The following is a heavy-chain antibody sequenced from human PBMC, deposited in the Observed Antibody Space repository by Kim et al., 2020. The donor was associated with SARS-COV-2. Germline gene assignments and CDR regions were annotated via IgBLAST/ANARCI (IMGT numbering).Heavy chain of an antibody. CDR2: INHSGLT. Sequence: SETLSLTCAVYGGSFSGYYWTWIRQPPGKGLEWIGDINHSGLTNYDPSLKSRVTISIDTSKNQFSLKVTSVTAADTAKYFCARGSRGLQKFFQYWGQGTL. CDR1: GGSFSGYY. J-gene: IGHJ1*01. V-gene: IGHV4-34*01. CDR3: ARGSRGLQKFFQY. D-gene: IGHD1-26*01.